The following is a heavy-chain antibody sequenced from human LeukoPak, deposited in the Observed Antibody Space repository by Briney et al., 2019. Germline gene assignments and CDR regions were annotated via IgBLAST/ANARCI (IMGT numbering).Heavy chain of an antibody. V-gene: IGHV3-66*01. D-gene: IGHD2-21*01. CDR3: ARVWQGYDY. CDR2: IYSGGGT. CDR1: GFTFSDYY. Sequence: GGSLRLSCAASGFTFSDYYMSWVRQAPGKGLEWVSVIYSGGGTYFADSVKGRFTISRDNAKNSLYLQMNSLRAEDTAVYYCARVWQGYDYWGQGTLVTVSS. J-gene: IGHJ4*02.